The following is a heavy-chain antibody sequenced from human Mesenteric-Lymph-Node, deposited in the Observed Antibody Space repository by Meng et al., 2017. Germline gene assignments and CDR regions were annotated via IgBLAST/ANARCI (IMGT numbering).Heavy chain of an antibody. CDR2: IYYSGST. Sequence: QVPLPASGPGLVKPSETPSLPCIVCVAAISSYYWSWIRQPPGKGLEWIGQIYYSGSTNYNPSLKSRVTISVDTSKNQFSLRLSSVPATDTAVYYCARQSGYFDYWGQGTLVTVSS. CDR1: VAAISSYY. D-gene: IGHD3-10*01. CDR3: ARQSGYFDY. J-gene: IGHJ4*02. V-gene: IGHV4-59*08.